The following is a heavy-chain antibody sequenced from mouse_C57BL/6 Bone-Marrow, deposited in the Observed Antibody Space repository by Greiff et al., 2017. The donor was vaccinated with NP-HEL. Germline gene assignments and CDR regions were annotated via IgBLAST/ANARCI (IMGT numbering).Heavy chain of an antibody. D-gene: IGHD4-1*01. J-gene: IGHJ1*03. CDR3: TFNWDEYFDV. V-gene: IGHV14-4*01. CDR1: GFNIKDDY. CDR2: IDPENGDT. Sequence: EVQLVESGAELVRPGASVKLSCTASGFNIKDDYMHWVKQRPEQGLEWIGWIDPENGDTEYASKFQGKATITADTSSNTAYLQLSSLTSEDTAVYYCTFNWDEYFDVWGTGTTVTVSS.